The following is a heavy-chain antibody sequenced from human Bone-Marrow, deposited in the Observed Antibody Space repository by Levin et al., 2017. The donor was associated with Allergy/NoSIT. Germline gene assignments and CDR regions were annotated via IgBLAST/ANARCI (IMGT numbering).Heavy chain of an antibody. CDR3: AKDSQGSHVIAVAGIFDY. D-gene: IGHD6-19*01. CDR1: GFTFSSYG. Sequence: GGSLRLSCAASGFTFSSYGMHWVRQAPGKGLEWVAVISYDGSNKYYADSVKGRFTISRDNSKNTLYLQMNSLRAEDTAVYYCAKDSQGSHVIAVAGIFDYWGQGTLVTVSS. V-gene: IGHV3-30*18. CDR2: ISYDGSNK. J-gene: IGHJ4*02.